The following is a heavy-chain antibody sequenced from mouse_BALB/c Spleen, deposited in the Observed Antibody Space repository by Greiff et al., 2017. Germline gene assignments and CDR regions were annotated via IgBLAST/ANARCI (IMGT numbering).Heavy chain of an antibody. D-gene: IGHD1-2*01. CDR2: IDTSDSYT. CDR3: ARATATSDG. Sequence: VQLQQPGAELVMPGASVKMSCKASGYTFTDYWMHWVKQRPGQGLEWIGAIDTSDSYTSYNQKFKGKATLTVDESSSTAYMQLSSLTSEDSAVYYCARATATSDGWGRGTTRTVAS. CDR1: GYTFTDYW. J-gene: IGHJ2*01. V-gene: IGHV1-69*01.